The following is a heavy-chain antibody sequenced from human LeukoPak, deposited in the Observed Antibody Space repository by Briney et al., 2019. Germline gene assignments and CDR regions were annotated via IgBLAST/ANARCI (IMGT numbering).Heavy chain of an antibody. CDR3: ARSRDGGWHFDY. V-gene: IGHV3-21*01. J-gene: IGHJ4*02. D-gene: IGHD6-19*01. CDR1: GFTFSTYS. CDR2: ISSSSGYI. Sequence: GGSLRLSCAASGFTFSTYSMNWVRQAPVKGLEWVSSISSSSGYIWYADTVTGRFTISRDNTKNSLYLQMNSLRAEDTAVYYCARSRDGGWHFDYWGQGTLVTVSS.